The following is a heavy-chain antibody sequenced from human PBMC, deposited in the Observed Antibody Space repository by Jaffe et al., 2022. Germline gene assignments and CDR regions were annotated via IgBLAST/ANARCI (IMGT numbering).Heavy chain of an antibody. CDR1: GFTFSSYW. CDR2: IKQDGSEK. D-gene: IGHD2-21*01. CDR3: ARLRPHLGDKEDYFDY. Sequence: EVQLVESGGGLVQPGGSLRLSCAASGFTFSSYWMSWVRQAPGKGLEWVANIKQDGSEKYYVDSVKGRFTISRDNAKNSLYLQMNSLRAEDTAVYYCARLRPHLGDKEDYFDYWGQGTLVTVSS. J-gene: IGHJ4*02. V-gene: IGHV3-7*05.